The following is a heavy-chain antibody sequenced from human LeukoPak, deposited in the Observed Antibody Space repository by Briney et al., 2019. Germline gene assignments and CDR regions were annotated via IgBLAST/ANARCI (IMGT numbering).Heavy chain of an antibody. Sequence: GGSLRLSCEASGFTFSSYDMHWVRQAPGKGLEWVAFIRYDGSNTYYADSVKGRFTISRDNAKNSLYLQMNSLRAEDTAVYYCARGPAASGYYDSRGRYGYFDYWGQGTLVTVSS. CDR3: ARGPAASGYYDSRGRYGYFDY. D-gene: IGHD3-22*01. V-gene: IGHV3-30*02. CDR2: IRYDGSNT. CDR1: GFTFSSYD. J-gene: IGHJ4*02.